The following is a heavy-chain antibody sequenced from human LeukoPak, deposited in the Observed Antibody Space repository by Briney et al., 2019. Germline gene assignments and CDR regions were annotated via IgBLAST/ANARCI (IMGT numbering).Heavy chain of an antibody. Sequence: GGSLRLSCAASGFTFSTYSMNWVRQAPGKGLEWLSYISSTSSAIYYADSLKGRFTISRDNAKNSLYLQMDSLRAEDTAVYYCARVIGSYGDSAYWGQGTLVTVSS. CDR1: GFTFSTYS. V-gene: IGHV3-48*04. CDR3: ARVIGSYGDSAY. D-gene: IGHD3-16*01. CDR2: ISSTSSAI. J-gene: IGHJ4*02.